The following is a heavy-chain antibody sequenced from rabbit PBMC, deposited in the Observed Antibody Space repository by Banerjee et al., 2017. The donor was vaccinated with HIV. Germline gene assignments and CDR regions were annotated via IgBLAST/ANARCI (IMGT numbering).Heavy chain of an antibody. CDR2: INTSSGNT. D-gene: IGHD1-1*01. J-gene: IGHJ4*01. Sequence: QQQLEESGGGLVKPEGSLTLSCTASGFSFSNKYVMCWVRQAPGKGLEWIACINTSSGNTVYATWAKGRFTISKTSWTTVTLQMTSLTAADTATYFCARGTSSSGYYSGSLNLWGPGTLVTVS. CDR1: GFSFSNKYV. V-gene: IGHV1S45*01. CDR3: ARGTSSSGYYSGSLNL.